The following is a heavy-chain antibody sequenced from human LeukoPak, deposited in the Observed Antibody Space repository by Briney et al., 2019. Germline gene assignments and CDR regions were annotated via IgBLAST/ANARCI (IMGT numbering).Heavy chain of an antibody. CDR2: ISGSGVDT. V-gene: IGHV3-23*01. J-gene: IGHJ4*02. CDR3: ASGTYRLGDY. D-gene: IGHD3-10*01. Sequence: GGSLRLSCAASGLSFSTYAMSWVRQAPGKGLEWVAGISGSGVDTHYAGSVNGRFRISRDNSANTLYLQMNSLREEDTALYYCASGTYRLGDYWGQGTQVAVPP. CDR1: GLSFSTYA.